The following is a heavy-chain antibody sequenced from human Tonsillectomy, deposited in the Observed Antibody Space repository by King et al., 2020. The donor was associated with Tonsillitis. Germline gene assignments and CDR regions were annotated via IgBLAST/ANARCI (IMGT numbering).Heavy chain of an antibody. Sequence: VQLVESGGGLVQPGGSLRLSCAASGFPFSSYAIHWVRKAQGKGLEYVSAISSKGGNTYYANSVKGRFTISRDNSKNTLYLQMGSLRVEDMAVYYCARAGGSYVPYYYYMDVWGKGTTVTVSS. V-gene: IGHV3-64*01. J-gene: IGHJ6*03. CDR1: GFPFSSYA. CDR3: ARAGGSYVPYYYYMDV. D-gene: IGHD1-26*01. CDR2: ISSKGGNT.